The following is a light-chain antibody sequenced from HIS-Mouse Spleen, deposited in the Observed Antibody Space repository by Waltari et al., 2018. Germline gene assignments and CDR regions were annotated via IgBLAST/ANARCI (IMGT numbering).Light chain of an antibody. CDR2: EGS. CDR3: CSYAGSSTYWV. J-gene: IGLJ3*02. Sequence: QSALTQPASVSGSPGQSITISCTGTSSDAGRYYLVPWYQQHPGKAPKLMIYEGSKRPSGVSNRFSGSKSGNTASLTISGLQAEDEADYYCCSYAGSSTYWVFGGGTKLTVL. V-gene: IGLV2-23*01. CDR1: SSDAGRYYL.